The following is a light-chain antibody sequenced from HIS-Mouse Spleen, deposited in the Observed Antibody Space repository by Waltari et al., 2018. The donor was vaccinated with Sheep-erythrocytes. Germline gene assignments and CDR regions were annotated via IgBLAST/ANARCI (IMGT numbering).Light chain of an antibody. CDR1: SSDVRGYNY. J-gene: IGLJ1*01. V-gene: IGLV2-11*01. CDR2: DVS. CDR3: CSYAGSYNHV. Sequence: QSALTQPLSVSGSPGQSVTLSCTATSSDVRGYNYVSWYQQHPGKAPKLMIYDVSKRPSGVPDRFSGSKSGNTASLTISGLQAEDEADYYCCSYAGSYNHVFATGTKVTVL.